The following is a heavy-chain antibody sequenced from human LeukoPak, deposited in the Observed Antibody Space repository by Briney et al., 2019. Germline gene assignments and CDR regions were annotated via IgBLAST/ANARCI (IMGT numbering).Heavy chain of an antibody. Sequence: GASVKVSCKASGCTFTSYGISWVRQAPGQGLEWMGWINAGNGNTKYSQKFQGRVTITRDTSASTAYMELSSLRSEDTAVYYCARESIAVAGFDYWGQGTLVTVSS. CDR2: INAGNGNT. J-gene: IGHJ4*02. CDR3: ARESIAVAGFDY. D-gene: IGHD6-19*01. CDR1: GCTFTSYG. V-gene: IGHV1-3*01.